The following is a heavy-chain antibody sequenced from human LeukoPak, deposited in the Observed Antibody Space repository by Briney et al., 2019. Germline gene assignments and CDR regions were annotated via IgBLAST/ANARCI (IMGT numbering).Heavy chain of an antibody. CDR3: ARGLFGSYDTFDY. CDR1: GGSISSGGYY. J-gene: IGHJ4*02. D-gene: IGHD1-26*01. V-gene: IGHV4-31*03. Sequence: SETLSLTCTVSGGSISSGGYYWSWIRQHPGKGLEWIGYIYYRGSTYYNPSLKSRVTISVDTSKNQFSLKLSSVTAADTAVYYCARGLFGSYDTFDYWGQGTLVTVSS. CDR2: IYYRGST.